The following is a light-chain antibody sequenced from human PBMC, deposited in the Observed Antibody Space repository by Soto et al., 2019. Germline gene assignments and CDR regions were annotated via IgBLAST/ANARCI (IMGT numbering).Light chain of an antibody. CDR2: DDS. V-gene: IGLV3-21*02. J-gene: IGLJ1*01. Sequence: SYELTQPPSVSVAPGQTARITCGGSDIGSQSVHWYQLKPGQAPVLVVHDDSDRPSGIPERFSGSNSGNTATLSISRVDAGDEADYYCHVWDTTTKHYVFGTGTKLTVL. CDR3: HVWDTTTKHYV. CDR1: DIGSQS.